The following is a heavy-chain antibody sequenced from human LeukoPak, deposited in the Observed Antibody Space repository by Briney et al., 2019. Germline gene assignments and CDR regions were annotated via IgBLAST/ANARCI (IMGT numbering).Heavy chain of an antibody. D-gene: IGHD5-18*01. CDR3: GKTTVGYSSGQKPAWPVDY. CDR2: IFGSGGSP. CDR1: GFTLSSHP. Sequence: GGSLRLSCAASGFTLSSHPMNWVRQGPGKGLEWVAGIFGSGGSPHYADSVKGRFTISRDNSQNMVYLHINSLRAEDTAVYYCGKTTVGYSSGQKPAWPVDYWGQGTLVTVSS. V-gene: IGHV3-23*01. J-gene: IGHJ4*02.